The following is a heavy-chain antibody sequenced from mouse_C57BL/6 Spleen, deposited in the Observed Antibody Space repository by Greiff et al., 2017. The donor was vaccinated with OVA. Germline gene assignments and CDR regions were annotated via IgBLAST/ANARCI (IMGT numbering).Heavy chain of an antibody. V-gene: IGHV5-12*01. J-gene: IGHJ1*03. CDR3: ARCGSGYGYFDV. Sequence: EVQLVESGGGLVQPGGSLKLSCAASGFTFSDYYMYWVRQTPEKRLEWVAYISNGGGSTYYPDTVKGRFTISRDNAKNTLYLQMSRLKSEDTAMYYCARCGSGYGYFDVWGTGTTVTVSS. CDR2: ISNGGGST. CDR1: GFTFSDYY. D-gene: IGHD3-2*02.